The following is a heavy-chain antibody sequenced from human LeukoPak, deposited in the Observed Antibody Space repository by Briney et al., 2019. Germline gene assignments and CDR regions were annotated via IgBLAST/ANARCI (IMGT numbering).Heavy chain of an antibody. D-gene: IGHD3-10*01. CDR1: GGSFSGYY. CDR3: ARRDFYGSGRSFDS. CDR2: ISHSGII. J-gene: IGHJ4*02. Sequence: PSETLSLTCAVYGGSFSGYYWNWIRQTPGKGLEWVGEISHSGIINYIPSLMSRASLSVDTSKNQFSLKLTSVTAADTAVYYCARRDFYGSGRSFDSWGQGTLVTVSS. V-gene: IGHV4-34*01.